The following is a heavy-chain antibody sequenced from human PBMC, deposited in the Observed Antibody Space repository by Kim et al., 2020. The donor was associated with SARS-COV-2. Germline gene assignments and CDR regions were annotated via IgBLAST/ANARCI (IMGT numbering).Heavy chain of an antibody. Sequence: ASVKVSCKASGYTFTSYYMHWVRQAPGQGLEWMGIINPSGGSTSYAQKFQGRVTMTRDTSTSTVYMELSSLRSEDTAVYYCARSSGWRKSYYYYGMDVWGQGTTVTVSS. V-gene: IGHV1-46*01. CDR2: INPSGGST. CDR1: GYTFTSYY. J-gene: IGHJ6*02. D-gene: IGHD6-19*01. CDR3: ARSSGWRKSYYYYGMDV.